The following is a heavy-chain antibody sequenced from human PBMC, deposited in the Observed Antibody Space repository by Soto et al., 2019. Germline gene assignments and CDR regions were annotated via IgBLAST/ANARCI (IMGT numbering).Heavy chain of an antibody. Sequence: QVQLQESGPGLVKPSETLSLTCTVSGGSISSDYWSWIRQPPGKGLEWIAYIDYSGTTNHNPSLQSRVTISIDTSKNQFPLKLTSVTAADTAVYYCARHSGGWFGVWGQGTTVTVSS. CDR1: GGSISSDY. J-gene: IGHJ6*02. V-gene: IGHV4-59*08. D-gene: IGHD3-10*01. CDR3: ARHSGGWFGV. CDR2: IDYSGTT.